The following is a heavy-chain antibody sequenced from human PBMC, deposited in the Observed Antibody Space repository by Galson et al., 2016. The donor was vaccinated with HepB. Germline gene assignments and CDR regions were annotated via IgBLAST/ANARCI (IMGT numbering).Heavy chain of an antibody. CDR3: ARNDVLQVFHGMDV. D-gene: IGHD4-11*01. CDR1: GFTFSSYW. Sequence: SLRLSCAASGFTFSSYWMSWVRQAPGKGLEWVANIKQDGSEKYYVDSVKGRFTISRDNSKDTLFLQMNSLTTEDTAVYYCARNDVLQVFHGMDVWGPGTTVTVSS. V-gene: IGHV3-7*01. CDR2: IKQDGSEK. J-gene: IGHJ6*02.